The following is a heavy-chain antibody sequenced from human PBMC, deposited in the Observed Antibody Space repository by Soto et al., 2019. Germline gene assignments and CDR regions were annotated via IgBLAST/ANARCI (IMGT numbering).Heavy chain of an antibody. CDR1: GYTFTSYG. V-gene: IGHV1-18*01. CDR2: SNAYHGNT. CDR3: AISSLRGYSSGWSIY. J-gene: IGHJ4*02. D-gene: IGHD6-19*01. Sequence: QVQLVQSGAEVKKPGASVKVSCKASGYTFTSYGISWARQAPGQGLEWMGWSNAYHGNTNYAQKSQDRTPMTPDTSRCTANMEVRSLRSDDTAVYYCAISSLRGYSSGWSIYWGQATLVTVS.